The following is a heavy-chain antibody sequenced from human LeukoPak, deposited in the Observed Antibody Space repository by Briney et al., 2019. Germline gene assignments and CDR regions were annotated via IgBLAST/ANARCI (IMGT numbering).Heavy chain of an antibody. CDR3: AKDTVPAATGWFDP. CDR2: IWYDGSNK. V-gene: IGHV3-33*06. CDR1: GFTFSSYG. D-gene: IGHD2-2*01. Sequence: GGSLRLSCAASGFTFSSYGMHWVRQAPGKGLEWVAVIWYDGSNKYYADSVKGRFTISRDNSKNTLYLQMNSLRAEDTAVYYCAKDTVPAATGWFDPWGQGTLVTVSS. J-gene: IGHJ5*02.